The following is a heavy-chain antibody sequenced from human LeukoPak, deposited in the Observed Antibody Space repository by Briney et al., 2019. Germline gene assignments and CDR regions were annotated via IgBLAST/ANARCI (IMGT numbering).Heavy chain of an antibody. CDR3: ARVVRGGPRYYTDV. V-gene: IGHV1-18*04. CDR1: GYTFNSHG. J-gene: IGHJ6*03. CDR2: ISGYNGNT. D-gene: IGHD4-23*01. Sequence: ASVKVSCKASGYTFNSHGISWVRPAPGQGLEWMGWISGYNGNTNYGRKVQGRVNMTADTSTSTAYMELGSLRSDDTAVYYCARVVRGGPRYYTDVWGEGTTVIVSS.